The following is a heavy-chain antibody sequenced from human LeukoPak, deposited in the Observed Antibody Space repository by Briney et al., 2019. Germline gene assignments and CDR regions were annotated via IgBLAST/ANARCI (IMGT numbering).Heavy chain of an antibody. J-gene: IGHJ3*02. CDR1: GGTFSNYA. V-gene: IGHV1-69*06. D-gene: IGHD3-22*01. CDR2: TIPIFDTI. CDR3: ARDSSGYAHSDAFDI. Sequence: ASVKVSCKASGGTFSNYAISWVRQAPGQGLEWMGGTIPIFDTINYAQNLQGRVTITADKSTSTVYMELSSLRSEDTAVYFCARDSSGYAHSDAFDIWGQGTMVTVSS.